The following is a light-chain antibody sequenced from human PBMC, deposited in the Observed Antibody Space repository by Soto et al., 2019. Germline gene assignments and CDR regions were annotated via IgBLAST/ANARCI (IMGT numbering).Light chain of an antibody. J-gene: IGLJ3*02. CDR2: EGS. V-gene: IGLV2-23*03. Sequence: QSVLTQPASVSGSPGQSITISCTGTSSDVGSYNLVSWYQQHPGKAPKLMIYEGSKRPSGVSNRFSGSKSGNTDSLTISGLQAEDEADYYCCSYAGSRTFVVFGGGTKLTVL. CDR1: SSDVGSYNL. CDR3: CSYAGSRTFVV.